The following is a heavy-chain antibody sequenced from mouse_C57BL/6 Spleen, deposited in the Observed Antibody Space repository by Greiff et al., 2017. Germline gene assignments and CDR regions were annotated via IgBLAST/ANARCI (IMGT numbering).Heavy chain of an antibody. CDR2: IDPSDSYT. D-gene: IGHD2-4*01. V-gene: IGHV1-69*01. CDR1: GYTFTSYW. CDR3: ARAVDYDGYWHCDV. J-gene: IGHJ1*03. Sequence: QVQLQQPGAELVMPGASVKLSCKASGYTFTSYWMHWVKQRPGQGLEWIGEIDPSDSYTNYNQKFKGKSTLTVDKSSSTAYMQLSSLTSEDSAVDYCARAVDYDGYWHCDVWGTGTTVTVSS.